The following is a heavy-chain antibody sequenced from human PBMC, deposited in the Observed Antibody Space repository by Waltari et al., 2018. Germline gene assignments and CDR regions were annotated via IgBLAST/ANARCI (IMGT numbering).Heavy chain of an antibody. CDR3: ASLYYYDSSGYYHWFDP. D-gene: IGHD3-22*01. CDR1: GGTFRSYA. J-gene: IGHJ5*02. CDR2: IIPIFGTA. Sequence: QVQLVQSGAEVKKPGSSVKVSCKASGGTFRSYAISWVRPAPGQGREWMGVIIPIFGTANYAQKFQGRVTITADESTSTAYMELSSLRSEDTAVYYCASLYYYDSSGYYHWFDPWGQGTLVTVSS. V-gene: IGHV1-69*01.